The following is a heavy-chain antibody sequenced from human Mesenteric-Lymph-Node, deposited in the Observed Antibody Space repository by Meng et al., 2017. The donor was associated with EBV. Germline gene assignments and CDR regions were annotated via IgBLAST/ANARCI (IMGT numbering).Heavy chain of an antibody. V-gene: IGHV1-18*04. CDR2: ISAYNGNT. J-gene: IGHJ4*02. D-gene: IGHD5-12*01. CDR1: GYTFTGDG. CDR3: ARDGYSGYDRIDY. Sequence: QVLLVQSVGEVKKPGAQVKVSWKASGYTFTGDGISWVRQAPGQGLEWMGWISAYNGNTKFAQKVQGRITMTTDTSTTTAYMELRSLRSDDTAVYYCARDGYSGYDRIDYWGQGTLVTVSS.